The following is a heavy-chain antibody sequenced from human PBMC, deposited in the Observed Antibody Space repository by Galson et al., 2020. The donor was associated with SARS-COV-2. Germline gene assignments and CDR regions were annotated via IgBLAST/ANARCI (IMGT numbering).Heavy chain of an antibody. CDR3: ARHSSNTIFGVGPFDP. CDR1: GYSFTSYW. Sequence: KIGESLKISCKGSGYSFTSYWIGWVRQMPRKGLEWMGIIYPGDSDTRYSPSFQGQVTISADKSISTAYLQWSSLKASDTAMYYCARHSSNTIFGVGPFDPWGQGTLVTVSS. J-gene: IGHJ5*02. D-gene: IGHD3-3*01. CDR2: IYPGDSDT. V-gene: IGHV5-51*01.